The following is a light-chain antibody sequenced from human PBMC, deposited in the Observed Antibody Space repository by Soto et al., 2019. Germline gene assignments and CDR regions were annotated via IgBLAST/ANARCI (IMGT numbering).Light chain of an antibody. CDR3: SSYTTSNTRQIV. Sequence: QSVLTQPASVSGSPGQSITISCTGTSSDVGGYNYVSWYQHHPGKAHKLMIFDVSNRPSGVSNRFSGSKSGNTASLTISGLQPEDEADYYCSSYTTSNTRQIVFGTGTKLTVL. V-gene: IGLV2-14*03. CDR2: DVS. CDR1: SSDVGGYNY. J-gene: IGLJ1*01.